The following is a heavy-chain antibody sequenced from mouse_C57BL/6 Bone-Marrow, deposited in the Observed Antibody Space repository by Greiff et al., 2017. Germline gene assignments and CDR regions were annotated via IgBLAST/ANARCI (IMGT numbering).Heavy chain of an antibody. D-gene: IGHD1-1*01. Sequence: EVMLVESGEGLVKPGGSLKLSCAASGFTFSSYAMSWVRQTPEKRLEWVAYISSGGDYIYYADTVKGRFTISRDNARNTLYLQMSSLKSEDTAMYYCTRDRCTTTLGAMDYWGQGTSVTVSS. CDR3: TRDRCTTTLGAMDY. V-gene: IGHV5-9-1*02. CDR2: ISSGGDYI. CDR1: GFTFSSYA. J-gene: IGHJ4*01.